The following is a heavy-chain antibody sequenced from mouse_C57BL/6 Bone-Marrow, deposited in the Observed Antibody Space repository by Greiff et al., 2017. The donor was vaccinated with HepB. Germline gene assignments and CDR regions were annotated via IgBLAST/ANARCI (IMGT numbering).Heavy chain of an antibody. CDR3: ARSYGSSPRFFAY. CDR1: GFTFSDYG. V-gene: IGHV5-17*01. Sequence: EVQRVESGGGLVKPGGSLKLSCAASGFTFSDYGMHWVRQAPEKGLEWVAYISSGSSTIYYADTVKGRFTISRDNAKNTLFLQMTSLRSEDTAMYYCARSYGSSPRFFAYWGQGTLVTVSA. J-gene: IGHJ3*01. D-gene: IGHD1-1*01. CDR2: ISSGSSTI.